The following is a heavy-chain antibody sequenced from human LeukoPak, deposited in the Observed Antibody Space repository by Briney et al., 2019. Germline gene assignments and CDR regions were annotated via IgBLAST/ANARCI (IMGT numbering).Heavy chain of an antibody. CDR3: ANPQTRSYGPEY. V-gene: IGHV3-30*04. D-gene: IGHD3-10*01. Sequence: GGSLTLSCAASGFTFSHFHMHWVRQAPGKGLEWVAVMSYDGYTKYYADSVEGRFTVSRDTSNNTLYLQMNSLTTEDTAVYYCANPQTRSYGPEYWGQGTLVTVSS. CDR2: MSYDGYTK. CDR1: GFTFSHFH. J-gene: IGHJ4*02.